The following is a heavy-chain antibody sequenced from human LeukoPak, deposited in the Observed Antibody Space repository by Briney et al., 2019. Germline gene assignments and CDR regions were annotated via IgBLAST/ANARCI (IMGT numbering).Heavy chain of an antibody. Sequence: GGSLRLSCAASGFTFSNFWMHWVRQAPGKGLVWVSRINTDGSSTAYADSVKGRFTISRDNAKNTLYLQMNNLRIEDTATYYCARDMSWNSVSYWGRGTLVSVSS. D-gene: IGHD1-7*01. CDR3: ARDMSWNSVSY. CDR2: INTDGSST. J-gene: IGHJ4*02. CDR1: GFTFSNFW. V-gene: IGHV3-74*01.